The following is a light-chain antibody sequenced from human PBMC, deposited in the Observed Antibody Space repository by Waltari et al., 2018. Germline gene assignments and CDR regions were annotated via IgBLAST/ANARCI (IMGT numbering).Light chain of an antibody. Sequence: DIVMTQSPDSLAVSLRERATINFKSSQSVLSSSNNKNYVALYQQKPGQPPKLLIYWASTRESGVPDRFSGSGSGTDFTLTISSLQAEDVAVYYCQQYYSTPLTFGGGTKVEIK. CDR2: WAS. CDR1: QSVLSSSNNKNY. J-gene: IGKJ4*01. CDR3: QQYYSTPLT. V-gene: IGKV4-1*01.